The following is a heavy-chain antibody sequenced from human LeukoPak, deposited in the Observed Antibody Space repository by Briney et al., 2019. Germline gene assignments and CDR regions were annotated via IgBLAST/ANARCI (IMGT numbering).Heavy chain of an antibody. V-gene: IGHV3-48*04. Sequence: GGSLRLSCAASGFTFSSYSMNWVRQAPGKGLEWDSYISSSSSTIYYADSVKGRFTISRDNAKNSLYLQMNSLRAEDTAVYYCARRSGVDYWGQGTLVTVSS. D-gene: IGHD3-10*01. CDR3: ARRSGVDY. CDR2: ISSSSSTI. J-gene: IGHJ4*02. CDR1: GFTFSSYS.